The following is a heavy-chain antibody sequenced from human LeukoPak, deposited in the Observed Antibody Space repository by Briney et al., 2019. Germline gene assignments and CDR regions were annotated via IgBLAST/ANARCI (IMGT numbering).Heavy chain of an antibody. J-gene: IGHJ4*02. CDR3: ARHYASGSYYKY. Sequence: SETLSLTCTVSGGSISGSTYYWGWIRQPPGKGLEWIGEINQSGSTNYNPSLKSRVTISVDTSKNQFSLKLSSVTAADTAVYYCARHYASGSYYKYWGQGTLVTVSS. V-gene: IGHV4-39*01. CDR2: INQSGST. CDR1: GGSISGSTYY. D-gene: IGHD3-10*01.